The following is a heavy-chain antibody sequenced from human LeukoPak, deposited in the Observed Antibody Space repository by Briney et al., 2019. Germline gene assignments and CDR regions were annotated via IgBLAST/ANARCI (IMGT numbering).Heavy chain of an antibody. CDR1: GFTFSSYW. CDR2: INQDGSDT. V-gene: IGHV3-7*03. D-gene: IGHD3-22*01. J-gene: IGHJ4*02. CDR3: AKDYSSGLVPYYFDY. Sequence: PGGSLRLSCAASGFTFSSYWMTWVRQAPGKGLEWVANINQDGSDTYYADSVKGRFTISRDNSKNTLYLQMNTLRAEDTAVYYCAKDYSSGLVPYYFDYWGQGTLVTVSS.